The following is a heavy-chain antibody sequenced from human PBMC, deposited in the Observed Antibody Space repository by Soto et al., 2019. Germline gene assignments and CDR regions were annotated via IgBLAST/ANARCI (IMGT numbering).Heavy chain of an antibody. CDR2: ISSSGVST. CDR3: AKVPTRQWLASFWFDS. D-gene: IGHD6-19*01. Sequence: EVQLLESGGGLVQPGGSLRLSCAASGFTFSNYAMSWVRQAPGKGLEWVSTISSSGVSTYYADSVKGRFTISREKSKSTLYLHLNSLRADDTAKYYCAKVPTRQWLASFWFDSWGQGTLVTVSS. CDR1: GFTFSNYA. J-gene: IGHJ5*01. V-gene: IGHV3-23*01.